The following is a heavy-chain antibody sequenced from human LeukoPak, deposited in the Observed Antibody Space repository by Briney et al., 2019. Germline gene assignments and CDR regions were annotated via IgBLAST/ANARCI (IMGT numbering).Heavy chain of an antibody. J-gene: IGHJ4*02. CDR1: GGSINSYY. D-gene: IGHD6-6*01. CDR3: AREGSMTARPFVSIDY. CDR2: IHTSGNN. Sequence: SETLSLTCTVSGGSINSYYWTLIRQPAGKGLDWIGRIHTSGNNDYNPSLHSRITMSMNTSKNQFSLKLSSVTAADTAVYYCAREGSMTARPFVSIDYWGQGTLVTVSS. V-gene: IGHV4-4*07.